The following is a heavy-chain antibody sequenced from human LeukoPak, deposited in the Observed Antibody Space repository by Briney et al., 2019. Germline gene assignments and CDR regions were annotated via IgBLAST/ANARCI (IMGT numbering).Heavy chain of an antibody. Sequence: SSETLSLTCTVPGGSISSYYWSWIRQPPGKGLEWIGYIYYSGSTNYNPSLKSRVTISIDTSKNQFSLKLSSVTAADTAVYYCARSAAAGMEGFDYWGQGTLVTVSS. CDR1: GGSISSYY. V-gene: IGHV4-59*01. CDR2: IYYSGST. J-gene: IGHJ4*02. CDR3: ARSAAAGMEGFDY. D-gene: IGHD6-13*01.